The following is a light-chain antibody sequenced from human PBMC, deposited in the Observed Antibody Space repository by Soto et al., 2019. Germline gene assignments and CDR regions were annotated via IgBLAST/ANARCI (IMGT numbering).Light chain of an antibody. Sequence: QPVLTQAPSVSEAPRQRVTISCSGSSSNIGNNGVNWYQQLPGKAPKLLIYYDDLKPSGVSDRFSGSKSGTSASLAISGLQSEDEADYYCAAWDDSLNAYVFGIGTKLTVL. V-gene: IGLV1-36*01. J-gene: IGLJ1*01. CDR1: SSNIGNNG. CDR3: AAWDDSLNAYV. CDR2: YDD.